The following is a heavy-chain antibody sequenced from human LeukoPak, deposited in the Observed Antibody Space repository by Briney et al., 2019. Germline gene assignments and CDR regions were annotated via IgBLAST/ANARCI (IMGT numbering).Heavy chain of an antibody. Sequence: KSSETLSLTCTVSGGSISNYYWSWIRQPAGRGLEWIGRVQTSGSTKYNPSLKSRVTMSVDTSKNQFSLKLSSVTAADTAVYYCARALYDSSGLDYWGQGTLVTVSS. V-gene: IGHV4-4*07. D-gene: IGHD3-22*01. CDR2: VQTSGST. J-gene: IGHJ4*02. CDR1: GGSISNYY. CDR3: ARALYDSSGLDY.